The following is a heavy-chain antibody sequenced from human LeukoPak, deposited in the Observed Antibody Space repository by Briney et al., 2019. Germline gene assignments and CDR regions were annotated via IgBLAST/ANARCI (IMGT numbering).Heavy chain of an antibody. V-gene: IGHV3-7*03. CDR2: IKEDETEK. D-gene: IGHD3-16*01. CDR1: GFTFSKKW. J-gene: IGHJ4*02. Sequence: GGSLRLSCAASGFTFSKKWMTWVRLAPGEGLEWVAKIKEDETEKYYGDSVKGRLTISRENADNSLYLQMNSLRAEDTGVYYCARDSFGPLDYWGQGTMVTVSS. CDR3: ARDSFGPLDY.